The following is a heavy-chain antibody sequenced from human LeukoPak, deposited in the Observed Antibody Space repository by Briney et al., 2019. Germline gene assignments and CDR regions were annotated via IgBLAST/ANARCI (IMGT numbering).Heavy chain of an antibody. J-gene: IGHJ6*03. CDR1: GFTFSSYW. D-gene: IGHD3-3*01. CDR2: IKQDGSEK. V-gene: IGHV3-7*01. CDR3: ARVASGYDFWSGYYTNYYYMDV. Sequence: GGSLRLSCAASGFTFSSYWMSWVRQAPGKGLEWVANIKQDGSEKYYVDSVKGRFTISRDNAKNSLYLQMNSLRAEDTAVYYCARVASGYDFWSGYYTNYYYMDVWGKGTTVTVSS.